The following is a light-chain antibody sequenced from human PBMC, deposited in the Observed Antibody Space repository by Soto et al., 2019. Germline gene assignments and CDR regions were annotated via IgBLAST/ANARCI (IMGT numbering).Light chain of an antibody. Sequence: EMVLTQSPGTLSLSPGERATLSCRASQSVSSNVAWYQQIPGQTPRLLIYGASTRATGIPARFSGSGSGTEFTLTISSLQSEDFAVYYCQQYNNWPPITFGQGTRLEIK. CDR3: QQYNNWPPIT. J-gene: IGKJ5*01. V-gene: IGKV3-15*01. CDR1: QSVSSN. CDR2: GAS.